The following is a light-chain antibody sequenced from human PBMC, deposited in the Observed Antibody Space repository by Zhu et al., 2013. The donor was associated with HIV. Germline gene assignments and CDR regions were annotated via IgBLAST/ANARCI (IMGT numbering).Light chain of an antibody. Sequence: SYELTQPPSVSVSPGQTATITCSGDKLGNKYVCWYQQKPGQSPVLVIYQDSTRPSGIPERFSGSKSGNTASLTISGLQAEDEGDYYCCSYEVSTILLFGGGTKLTVL. J-gene: IGLJ2*01. CDR1: KLGNKY. CDR2: QDS. CDR3: CSYEVSTILL. V-gene: IGLV3-1*01.